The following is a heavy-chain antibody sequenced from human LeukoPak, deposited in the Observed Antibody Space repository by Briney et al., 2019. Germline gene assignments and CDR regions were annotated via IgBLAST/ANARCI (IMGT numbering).Heavy chain of an antibody. V-gene: IGHV1-18*01. CDR2: ISTYNGNT. Sequence: ASVNVSCKASGYTFTSYGISWVRQAPGQGLEWMGWISTYNGNTNYAQKLQGRVTMTTDTSTSTAYMELRSLRSDDTAVYYCARVYYYDSSGLPRVDAFDIWGQGTMVTVSS. D-gene: IGHD3-22*01. J-gene: IGHJ3*02. CDR3: ARVYYYDSSGLPRVDAFDI. CDR1: GYTFTSYG.